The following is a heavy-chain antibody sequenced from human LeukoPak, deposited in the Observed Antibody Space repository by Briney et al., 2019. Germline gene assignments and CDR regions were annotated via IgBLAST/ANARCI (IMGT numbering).Heavy chain of an antibody. CDR1: GGSFSGYY. CDR2: INHSGST. CDR3: ARGYCSGGSCRYYFDY. V-gene: IGHV4-34*01. D-gene: IGHD2-15*01. J-gene: IGHJ4*02. Sequence: PSETLSLTCAVYGGSFSGYYWSWIRQPPGKGLEWIGEINHSGSTNYNPSLKSRVTISVDTSKNQFSLKLSSVTAADTAVYYCARGYCSGGSCRYYFDYWGQGTLFTVSS.